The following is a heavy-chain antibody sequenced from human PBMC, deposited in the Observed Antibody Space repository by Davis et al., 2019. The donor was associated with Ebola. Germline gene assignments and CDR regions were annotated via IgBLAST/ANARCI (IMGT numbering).Heavy chain of an antibody. CDR2: IYHSGST. CDR3: ARGRITIFGGDGMDV. J-gene: IGHJ6*04. Sequence: PSETLSLTCAVSGGSISSSNWWSWVRQPPGKGLEWIGEIYHSGSTNYNPSLKSRVTISVDKSKNQFSLKLSSVTAADTAVYYCARGRITIFGGDGMDVWGKGTTVTVSS. CDR1: GGSISSSNW. D-gene: IGHD3-3*01. V-gene: IGHV4-4*02.